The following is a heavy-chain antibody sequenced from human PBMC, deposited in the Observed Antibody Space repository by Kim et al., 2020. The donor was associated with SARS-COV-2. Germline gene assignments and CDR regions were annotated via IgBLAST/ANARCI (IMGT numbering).Heavy chain of an antibody. V-gene: IGHV5-51*01. CDR3: ARRPYCSGGSCKRNWFDP. Sequence: GESLKISCKGSGYSFTSYWIGWVRQMPGKGLEWMGIIYPGDSDTRYSPSFQGQVTISADKSISTAYLQWSSLKASDTAMYYCARRPYCSGGSCKRNWFDPWGQGTLVTVSS. J-gene: IGHJ5*02. D-gene: IGHD2-15*01. CDR1: GYSFTSYW. CDR2: IYPGDSDT.